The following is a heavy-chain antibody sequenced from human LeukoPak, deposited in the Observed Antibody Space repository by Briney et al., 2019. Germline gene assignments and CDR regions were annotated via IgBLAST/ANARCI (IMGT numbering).Heavy chain of an antibody. V-gene: IGHV4-34*01. CDR3: ARGVGHYYYYMDV. CDR2: NNQSGGT. CDR1: GESFSGYY. J-gene: IGHJ6*03. Sequence: SETLSLTCAVYGESFSGYYGSWIRDPPAKGLEWVGENNQSGGTNNNSSLKSRVTMSVDTSKNQFSLKLSSVTAADTAVYYCARGVGHYYYYMDVWGKGTTVTVSS.